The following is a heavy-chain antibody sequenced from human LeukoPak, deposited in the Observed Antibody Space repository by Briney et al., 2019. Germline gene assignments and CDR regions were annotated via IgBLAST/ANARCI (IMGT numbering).Heavy chain of an antibody. V-gene: IGHV4-59*08. D-gene: IGHD6-19*01. CDR3: ARNVGWYSHDS. Sequence: TSSPSLSLTRTVDGASLSSNYRSWIRQHPGKGLAWIGYIYGSGSTHYDPSLRSRVTISEDTSKNHFSLNLTSVTAADTAVYYFARNVGWYSHDSWGQGTLVTVSS. CDR1: GASLSSNY. J-gene: IGHJ4*02. CDR2: IYGSGST.